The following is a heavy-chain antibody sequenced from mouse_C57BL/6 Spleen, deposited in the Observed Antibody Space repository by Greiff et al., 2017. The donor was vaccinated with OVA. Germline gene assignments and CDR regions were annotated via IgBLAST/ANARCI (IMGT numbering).Heavy chain of an antibody. CDR1: GFTFSDAW. Sequence: EVKVEESGGGLVQPGGSMKLSCAASGFTFSDAWMDWVRQSPEKGLEWVAEIRNKANNHATYYAESVKGRFTISRDDSKSSVYLQMNSLRAEDTGIYYCTRGSYDYDVTFDYWGQGTTLTVSS. V-gene: IGHV6-6*01. J-gene: IGHJ2*01. D-gene: IGHD2-4*01. CDR2: IRNKANNHAT. CDR3: TRGSYDYDVTFDY.